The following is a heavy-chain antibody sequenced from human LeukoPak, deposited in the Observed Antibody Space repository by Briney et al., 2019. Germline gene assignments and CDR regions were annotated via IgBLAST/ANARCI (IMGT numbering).Heavy chain of an antibody. CDR2: IKSKTDGGTT. D-gene: IGHD5-18*01. Sequence: GGSLRLSCAASGFTFSNAWMSWVRQAPGKGLEWVGRIKSKTDGGTTDYAAPVKGRFTISRDDSKNTLYLQMNSLKTEDTAVYYCTTDLDTAMPYYYYGMDVWGQGTTVTVSS. CDR1: GFTFSNAW. J-gene: IGHJ6*02. V-gene: IGHV3-15*01. CDR3: TTDLDTAMPYYYYGMDV.